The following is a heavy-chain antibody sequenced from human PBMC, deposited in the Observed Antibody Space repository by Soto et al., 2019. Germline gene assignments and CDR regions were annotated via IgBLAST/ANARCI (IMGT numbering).Heavy chain of an antibody. CDR3: ARVGDGMDV. CDR1: GGSISTNW. Sequence: QVQLQESGPGLVKPSGTLSLTCVVSGGSISTNWWSWVRQPPGKGLEWIGEISHTGSTNYNPFLRSRVTLSVGKSKIQFSLKVNSVSAAATAVYYCARVGDGMDVWGQGTTVTVSS. J-gene: IGHJ6*02. V-gene: IGHV4-4*02. CDR2: ISHTGST.